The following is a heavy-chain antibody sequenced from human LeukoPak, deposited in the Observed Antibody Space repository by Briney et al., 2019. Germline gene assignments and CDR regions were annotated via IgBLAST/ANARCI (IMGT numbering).Heavy chain of an antibody. V-gene: IGHV3-48*03. D-gene: IGHD3-10*01. Sequence: GGSLRLSCAAFGFTFSSYEMNWVRQAPGKGLEWVSYISSSGSTIYYADSVKGRFTISRDNAKNSLYLQMNSLRAEDTAVYYCARDGRITMVRGVIYSGPNYYMDVWGKGTTVTISS. CDR2: ISSSGSTI. J-gene: IGHJ6*03. CDR3: ARDGRITMVRGVIYSGPNYYMDV. CDR1: GFTFSSYE.